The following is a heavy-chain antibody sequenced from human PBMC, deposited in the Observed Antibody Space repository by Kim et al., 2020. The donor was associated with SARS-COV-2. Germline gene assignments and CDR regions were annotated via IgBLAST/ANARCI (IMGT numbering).Heavy chain of an antibody. CDR2: IGSTSENI. CDR1: GFNFRTYA. J-gene: IGHJ4*02. CDR3: VKGRSTVPGSKDLDY. Sequence: GGSLRLSCVASGFNFRTYAMLWVRQAPGKGLEWVSRIGSTSENIFYADSVKGRFTTSRDNSKNTVFLHLNSLRDEDKAIYYCVKGRSTVPGSKDLDYWGQGTLVTVSS. V-gene: IGHV3-23*01. D-gene: IGHD6-19*01.